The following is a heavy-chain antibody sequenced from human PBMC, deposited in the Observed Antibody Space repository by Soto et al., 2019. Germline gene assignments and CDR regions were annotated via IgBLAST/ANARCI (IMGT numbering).Heavy chain of an antibody. CDR1: GFTFSSYA. J-gene: IGHJ4*02. D-gene: IGHD3-22*01. CDR3: ARESDSSGYTFDY. Sequence: QVQLVESGGGVVQPGRSLRLSCAASGFTFSSYAMHWVRQAPGKGLEWVAVISYDGSNKYYADSVKGRFTISRDNSKNTLYLQMNSLRAEDTAVYYCARESDSSGYTFDYWGQGTLVTVSS. V-gene: IGHV3-30-3*01. CDR2: ISYDGSNK.